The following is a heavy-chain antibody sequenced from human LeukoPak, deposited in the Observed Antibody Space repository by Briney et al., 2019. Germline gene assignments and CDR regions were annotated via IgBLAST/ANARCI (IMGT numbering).Heavy chain of an antibody. D-gene: IGHD2-2*01. CDR1: GDSVSSNSVT. CDR2: TYYRSTWYN. CDR3: ARRLTQYDCFDP. V-gene: IGHV6-1*01. Sequence: SQTLSLTCAISGDSVSSNSVTWNWIRQSPSRGLEWLGRTYYRSTWYNDYAVSVRGRITVNPDTSKNQFSLHPNSVTPEDTAVYYCARRLTQYDCFDPWGQGILVSVSS. J-gene: IGHJ5*02.